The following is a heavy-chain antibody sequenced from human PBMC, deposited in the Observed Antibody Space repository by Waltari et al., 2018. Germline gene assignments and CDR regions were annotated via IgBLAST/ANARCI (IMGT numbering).Heavy chain of an antibody. CDR2: IRYDGSNK. J-gene: IGHJ3*02. V-gene: IGHV3-30*02. Sequence: QVQLVESGGGVVQPGGSLRLSCAASGFTFSSYGMHWVRQAPGKGMEWVAFIRYDGSNKYEADSVKGRFTISRDKSKNTLYLQMNSLRAEDTAVYYCAKGDFWSGQAHDACDIWCQGTMVTVSS. D-gene: IGHD3-3*01. CDR3: AKGDFWSGQAHDACDI. CDR1: GFTFSSYG.